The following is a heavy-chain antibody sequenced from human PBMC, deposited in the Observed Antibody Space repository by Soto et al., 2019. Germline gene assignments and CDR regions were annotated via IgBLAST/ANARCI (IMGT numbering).Heavy chain of an antibody. D-gene: IGHD6-13*01. V-gene: IGHV4-59*08. CDR1: GGSISSYY. CDR3: ARSNTRYSSPDY. J-gene: IGHJ4*02. CDR2: IYYSGST. Sequence: PSETLSLTCTVSGGSISSYYWSWIRQPPGKGLEWIGYIYYSGSTNYNPSLKSRVTIALDTSKSQVSLKLASVTAADTAVYFCARSNTRYSSPDYWGQGSLVTVSS.